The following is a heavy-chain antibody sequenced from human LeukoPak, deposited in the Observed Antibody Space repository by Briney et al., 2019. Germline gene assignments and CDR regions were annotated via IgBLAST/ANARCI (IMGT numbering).Heavy chain of an antibody. CDR1: GYILTNYG. V-gene: IGHV1-18*01. J-gene: IGHJ3*02. CDR3: ARYTPVELLFAFDI. D-gene: IGHD1-26*01. Sequence: ASVKVSCKASGYILTNYGITWVRQAPGQGLEWMGWISGYNADTDSAQKVQGRLTMTTDTSTSTAYMELRSLRSDDTAVYYCARYTPVELLFAFDIWGQGTMVTVSS. CDR2: ISGYNADT.